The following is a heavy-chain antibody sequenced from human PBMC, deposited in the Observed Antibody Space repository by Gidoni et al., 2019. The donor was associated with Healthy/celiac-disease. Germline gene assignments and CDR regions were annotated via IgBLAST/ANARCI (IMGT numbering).Heavy chain of an antibody. D-gene: IGHD4-17*01. V-gene: IGHV3-15*01. CDR2: IKSKTDGGTT. CDR1: GFTFSNAW. CDR3: TTPLNYGGNALPGY. J-gene: IGHJ4*02. Sequence: EVQLVESGGGLVKPGGSLRLSCASSGFTFSNAWMSWVRQAPGKGLEWVGRIKSKTDGGTTDYAAPVKGRFTISRDDSKNTLYLQMNSLKTEDTAVYYCTTPLNYGGNALPGYWGQGTLVTVSS.